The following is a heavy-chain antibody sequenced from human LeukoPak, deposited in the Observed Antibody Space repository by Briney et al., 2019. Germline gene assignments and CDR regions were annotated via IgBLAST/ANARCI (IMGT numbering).Heavy chain of an antibody. CDR1: GFSLRARGVG. CDR2: IFWDGNK. D-gene: IGHD3-16*01. CDR3: AHIRTYTPSWPYYFYYYMDV. Sequence: SGPTLVNPTQTLTLTCTFSGFSLRARGVGVAWIRQPPGKALEWLSYIFWDGNKRYSPSLLNRLTITEDTSENQVVLIMTNMDPVDTATYYCAHIRTYTPSWPYYFYYYMDVWGKGTPVTVSS. V-gene: IGHV2-5*02. J-gene: IGHJ6*03.